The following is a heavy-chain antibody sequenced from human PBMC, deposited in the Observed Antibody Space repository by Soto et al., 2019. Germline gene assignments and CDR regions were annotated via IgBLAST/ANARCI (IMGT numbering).Heavy chain of an antibody. J-gene: IGHJ3*02. V-gene: IGHV4-39*01. Sequence: KASETLSLTCTVSGGSISSGYYWSWIRQYPGKGLEWIGYIYYSGNTYYNPSLKSRVTISVDTSKNQFSLKLSSVTAADTAVYYCARQSITMIVVVITPGGAFDIWGQGTMVTVSS. CDR3: ARQSITMIVVVITPGGAFDI. CDR2: IYYSGNT. CDR1: GGSISSGYY. D-gene: IGHD3-22*01.